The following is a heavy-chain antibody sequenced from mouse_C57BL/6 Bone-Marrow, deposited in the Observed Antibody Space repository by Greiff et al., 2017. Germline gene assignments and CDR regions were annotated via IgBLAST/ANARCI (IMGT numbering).Heavy chain of an antibody. Sequence: EVQLQQSGPELVKPGASVKISCKASGYTFTDYYMNWVKQSHGKSLEWIGDINPNNGGTSYNQKFKGKATLTVDKSSSTAYMELRSLTSEDAAVYYCAHEGYYGSSYSYWGQGTTLTVSS. V-gene: IGHV1-26*01. CDR2: INPNNGGT. CDR3: AHEGYYGSSYSY. J-gene: IGHJ2*01. CDR1: GYTFTDYY. D-gene: IGHD1-1*01.